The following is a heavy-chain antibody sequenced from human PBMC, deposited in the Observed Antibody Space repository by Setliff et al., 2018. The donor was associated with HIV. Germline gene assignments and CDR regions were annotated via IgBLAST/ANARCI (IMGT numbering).Heavy chain of an antibody. V-gene: IGHV3-20*04. Sequence: PGGSLRLSCEASGFNFRNYGMHWVRQAPGKGLEWVSGINWNGRSTGYADSLKGRFTISRDNAKNSLYLEMNSLRAEDTALYYCARGYSTGYASTWFHYWGQGTQVTVSS. CDR3: ARGYSTGYASTWFHY. CDR1: GFNFRNYG. J-gene: IGHJ4*02. D-gene: IGHD6-13*01. CDR2: INWNGRST.